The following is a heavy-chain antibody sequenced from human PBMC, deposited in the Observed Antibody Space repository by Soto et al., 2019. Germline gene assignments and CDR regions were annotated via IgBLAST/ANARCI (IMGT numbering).Heavy chain of an antibody. V-gene: IGHV1-69*06. J-gene: IGHJ4*02. Sequence: SVKVSFNAPGGTFISYAISWVGQAPGQGLEWMGGIIPIFGPPKYAQKFQGRVTITWDMSTTTSYMDLSSLRSEDTAVYYCASGGLPDASGYWGQGTQVTVSS. CDR3: ASGGLPDASGY. D-gene: IGHD5-12*01. CDR1: GGTFISYA. CDR2: IIPIFGPP.